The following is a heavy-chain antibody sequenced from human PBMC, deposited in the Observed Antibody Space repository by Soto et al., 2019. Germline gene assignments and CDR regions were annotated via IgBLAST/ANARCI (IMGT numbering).Heavy chain of an antibody. V-gene: IGHV4-4*07. CDR2: IYTDGTT. D-gene: IGHD2-15*01. CDR3: AREVRGGFTGIFDQ. CDR1: GDSISDYFY. Sequence: LSLTCTVSGDSISDYFYWSWIRQPAGKGLEWIGRIYTDGTTKYNPSLRSRVTLSLDKSKNQFSLRLSSVTAADTAVYYFAREVRGGFTGIFDQWGRGSRVTVSS. J-gene: IGHJ4*02.